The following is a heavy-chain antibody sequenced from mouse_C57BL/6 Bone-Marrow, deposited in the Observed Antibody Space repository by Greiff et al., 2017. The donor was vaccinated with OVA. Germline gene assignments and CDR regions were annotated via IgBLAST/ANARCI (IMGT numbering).Heavy chain of an antibody. V-gene: IGHV14-4*01. D-gene: IGHD2-4*01. CDR1: GFNIKDDY. Sequence: LQESGAELVRPGASVKLSCTASGFNIKDDYMHWVKQRPEQGLELIGWIDPENGDTEYASKFQGKATITADTSSNTAYLQLSSLTSEDTAVYYCTTYDYDVGFAYWGQGTLVTVSA. J-gene: IGHJ3*01. CDR3: TTYDYDVGFAY. CDR2: IDPENGDT.